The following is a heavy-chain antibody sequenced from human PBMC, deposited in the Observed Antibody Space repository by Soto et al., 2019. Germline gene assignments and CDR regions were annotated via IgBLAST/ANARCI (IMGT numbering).Heavy chain of an antibody. D-gene: IGHD6-6*01. CDR3: ARKSSSSSWLDP. V-gene: IGHV1-18*01. CDR2: ISTYNGNT. Sequence: ASVKVSCKASGYTFSSYGISWVRQAPGQGLEWMGWISTYNGNTNYAQKFQDRVTMTTDPSTGTAYMDLRSLRSDDTAVYYCARKSSSSSWLDPWGQGTLVTVSS. J-gene: IGHJ5*02. CDR1: GYTFSSYG.